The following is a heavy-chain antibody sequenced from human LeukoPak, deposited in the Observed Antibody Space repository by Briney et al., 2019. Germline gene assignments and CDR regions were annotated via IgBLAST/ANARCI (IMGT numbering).Heavy chain of an antibody. CDR3: AKALGSIVVTTTDY. V-gene: IGHV3-23*05. CDR2: ISRDGSAT. Sequence: GGSLRLSCAASGFTFSSYWMSWVRQAPGKGLEWVATISRDGSATYYADSVKGRFTISRDNSKNTLYMQMHSLRAEDTAVYYCAKALGSIVVTTTDYWGQGTLVTVSS. D-gene: IGHD5-12*01. CDR1: GFTFSSYW. J-gene: IGHJ4*02.